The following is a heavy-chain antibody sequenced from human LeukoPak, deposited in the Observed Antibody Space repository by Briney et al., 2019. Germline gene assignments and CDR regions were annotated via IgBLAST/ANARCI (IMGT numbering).Heavy chain of an antibody. CDR1: GFTFSSYS. J-gene: IGHJ4*02. D-gene: IGHD2-15*01. CDR3: VTSGCSGATCYFYFDY. V-gene: IGHV3-21*01. CDR2: INYSGTNM. Sequence: GGSLRLSCAASGFTFSSYSMNWVRQAPGKGLEWVSSINYSGTNMYYADSVKVRFTISRDNAKNSLFLQMNSLRPEDTAVYYCVTSGCSGATCYFYFDYWGQGTLVTVSS.